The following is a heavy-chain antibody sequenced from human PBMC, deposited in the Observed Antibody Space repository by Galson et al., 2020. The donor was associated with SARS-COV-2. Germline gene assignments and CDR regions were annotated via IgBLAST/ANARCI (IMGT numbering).Heavy chain of an antibody. CDR3: VRDDNCTGSSCLGDY. D-gene: IGHD2-15*01. CDR1: GFTFSRYW. CDR2: IKQDGSEK. J-gene: IGHJ4*02. V-gene: IGHV3-7*04. Sequence: QLGESLKISCAASGFTFSRYWMTWFRQAPGKGLEWVANIKQDGSEKYYVDSVKGRFTISRDNAINSLYLQMNSLRAEDTALYYCVRDDNCTGSSCLGDYWGQGTLVTVSS.